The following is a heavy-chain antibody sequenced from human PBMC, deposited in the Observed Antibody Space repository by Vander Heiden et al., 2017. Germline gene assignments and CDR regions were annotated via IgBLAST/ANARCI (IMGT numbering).Heavy chain of an antibody. D-gene: IGHD3-9*01. V-gene: IGHV3-7*01. J-gene: IGHJ6*02. CDR1: GFTFSSCW. CDR3: ARDGDDILTGYSYYYYYGMDV. CDR2: IKQDGSEK. Sequence: EVQLVESGGGLVQPGGSLRLSCAASGFTFSSCWMSWVRQAPGKGLEWVANIKQDGSEKYYVDSVKGRFTISRDNAKNSLYLQMNSLRAEDTAVYYCARDGDDILTGYSYYYYYGMDVWGQGTTVTVSS.